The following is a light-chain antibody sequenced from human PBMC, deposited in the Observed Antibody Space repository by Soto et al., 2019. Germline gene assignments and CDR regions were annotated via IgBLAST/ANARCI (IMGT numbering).Light chain of an antibody. CDR1: SSDVGGYDY. V-gene: IGLV2-14*01. CDR2: EVT. J-gene: IGLJ1*01. CDR3: SSYTSGSTRV. Sequence: QSALTQPASVSGSPGQSIAISCTGTSSDVGGYDYVSWYQQHPDKAPKLMIYEVTKRPSGVSNRFSGSKSGNTASLTISGLQPEDEADYYCSSYTSGSTRVFGSGT.